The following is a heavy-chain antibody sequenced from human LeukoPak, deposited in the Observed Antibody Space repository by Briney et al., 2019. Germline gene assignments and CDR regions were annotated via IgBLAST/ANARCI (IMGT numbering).Heavy chain of an antibody. CDR2: ICLSSGDI. Sequence: GGSLRLSCAASGFTFRIYSMNCVRQAPGRGLEGGSSICLSSGDIYCADYVKGGFTISRDKDKNSLYLQMNSLRAEDAAVYYCARDRGARGRGLAWGQGTQVTVSS. J-gene: IGHJ5*02. D-gene: IGHD3-10*01. CDR1: GFTFRIYS. V-gene: IGHV3-21*01. CDR3: ARDRGARGRGLA.